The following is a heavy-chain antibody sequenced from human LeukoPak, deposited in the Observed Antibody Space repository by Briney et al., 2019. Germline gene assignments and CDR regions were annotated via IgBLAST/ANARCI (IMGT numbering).Heavy chain of an antibody. J-gene: IGHJ6*02. D-gene: IGHD5-24*01. Sequence: QAGRSLSLSCAVSGFTVSSYGMLWVRQAPGRGLGWVAVIWFVGSNKYYADSVKGRFTISRDNFKNTLYLQMNSLRAEDTAVYYCGRGGRDGYKPDYYGMDVWGQGTTVTVSS. CDR3: GRGGRDGYKPDYYGMDV. CDR1: GFTVSSYG. CDR2: IWFVGSNK. V-gene: IGHV3-33*01.